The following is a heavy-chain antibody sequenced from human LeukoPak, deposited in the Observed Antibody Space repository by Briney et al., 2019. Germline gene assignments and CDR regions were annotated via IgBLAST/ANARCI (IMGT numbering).Heavy chain of an antibody. V-gene: IGHV4-39*02. J-gene: IGHJ4*02. CDR2: IYYSGST. CDR3: AREIHGGNTGVFDY. D-gene: IGHD4-23*01. Sequence: SETLSLTCTVSGGSISSSSYYWGWIRQPPGKGLEWIGSIYYSGSTYYNPSLKSRVTISVDTSKNQFSLKLSSVTAADTAVYYCAREIHGGNTGVFDYWGQGTLVTASS. CDR1: GGSISSSSYY.